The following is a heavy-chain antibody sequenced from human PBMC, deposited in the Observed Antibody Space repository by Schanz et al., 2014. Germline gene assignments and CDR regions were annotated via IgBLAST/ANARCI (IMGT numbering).Heavy chain of an antibody. D-gene: IGHD6-13*01. CDR3: ARDGEAAADCDY. CDR1: GYTFTSYY. J-gene: IGHJ4*02. V-gene: IGHV1-46*03. CDR2: INPSGGST. Sequence: QVQLVQSGAEVKKPGASVKVSCKASGYTFTSYYMHWVRQAPGQGLEWMGIINPSGGSTSYAQKCQGRVTMTRDTSTSTDYKELSSLRTEDTAVYYCARDGEAAADCDYWGQGTLVTVSS.